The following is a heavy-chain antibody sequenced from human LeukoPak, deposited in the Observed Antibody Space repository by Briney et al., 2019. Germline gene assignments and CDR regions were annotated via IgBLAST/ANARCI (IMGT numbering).Heavy chain of an antibody. D-gene: IGHD1-20*01. CDR3: ARRITGTTSDSFDY. Sequence: SETLSLTCTVSGGSISSGSYYWGWIRQPPGKGLEWIGSISYSGSTYYNPSLKSRVTIFVDTSKNQFSLKLSSVTAADTALYYCARRITGTTSDSFDYWGQGTLVTVSS. V-gene: IGHV4-39*01. CDR2: ISYSGST. J-gene: IGHJ4*02. CDR1: GGSISSGSYY.